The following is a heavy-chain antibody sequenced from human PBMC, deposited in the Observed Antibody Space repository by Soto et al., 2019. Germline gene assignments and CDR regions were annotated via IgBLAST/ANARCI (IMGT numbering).Heavy chain of an antibody. D-gene: IGHD5-18*01. CDR3: ARGVAMVIDY. CDR2: IYYSGST. V-gene: IGHV4-59*01. CDR1: GGSISSYY. J-gene: IGHJ4*02. Sequence: PSETLSLTCTVSGGSISSYYWSWIRQPPGKGLEWIGYIYYSGSTNYNPSLKSRVAISVDTSKNQFSLKLSSVTAADTAVYYCARGVAMVIDYWGQGTLVTVSS.